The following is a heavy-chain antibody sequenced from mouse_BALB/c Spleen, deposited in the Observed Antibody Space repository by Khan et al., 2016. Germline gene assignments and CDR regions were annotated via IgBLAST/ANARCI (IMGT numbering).Heavy chain of an antibody. J-gene: IGHJ2*01. CDR2: ILPGSGST. CDR1: GYTFSSYW. CDR3: AVSYQRRYFVY. V-gene: IGHV1-9*01. Sequence: QVQLQQSGAELMKPGASVKISCKATGYTFSSYWIEWVKQRPGHGLEWIGEILPGSGSTNYNEKFRGKATFTADTSSNTAYMQLSSLTSEDSAVPYCAVSYQRRYFVYWGQGPTLTVSS. D-gene: IGHD1-2*01.